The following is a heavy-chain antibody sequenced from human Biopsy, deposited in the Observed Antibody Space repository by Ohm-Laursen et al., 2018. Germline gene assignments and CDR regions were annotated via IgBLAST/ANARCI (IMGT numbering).Heavy chain of an antibody. CDR2: INSNSGDT. J-gene: IGHJ6*02. D-gene: IGHD1-26*01. CDR1: GYTFTDYY. Sequence: SVKVSCNASGYTFTDYYMYWVRQAPGQGLEWMGWINSNSGDTNCAQKFQGRVAMTRDTSITTAYLELSSLRSDDTAVYYCARREQLFKPWELLVRGPNGYSYKSMDVWGHGTTVTVSS. V-gene: IGHV1-2*02. CDR3: ARREQLFKPWELLVRGPNGYSYKSMDV.